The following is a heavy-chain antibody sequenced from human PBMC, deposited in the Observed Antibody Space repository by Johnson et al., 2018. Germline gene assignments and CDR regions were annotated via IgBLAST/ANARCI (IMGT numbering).Heavy chain of an antibody. CDR3: ARTDSGGWKLTGLDAFDV. Sequence: QVQLQESGPGLVTASETLSLTCSVSGDSIRSSSYYWGWIRQPPGKGLEWIGSIYYSGGTYYNPSLKSRVLISVDTAKNQFSLKLSSMTVADTAMYYCARTDSGGWKLTGLDAFDVWGQGTMVTVSS. J-gene: IGHJ3*01. CDR2: IYYSGGT. D-gene: IGHD2-15*01. CDR1: GDSIRSSSYY. V-gene: IGHV4-39*07.